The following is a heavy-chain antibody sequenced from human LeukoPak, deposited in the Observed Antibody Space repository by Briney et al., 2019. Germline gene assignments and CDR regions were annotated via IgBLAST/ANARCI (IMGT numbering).Heavy chain of an antibody. D-gene: IGHD3-10*01. CDR2: INPSGGST. Sequence: VASVKLSCKASGYTFTTYYIHWVRQAPGQGLEWMGIINPSGGSTSYGQKLQGRVAMTTDTSTSTAYMELRSLRSDDTAVYYCAREGLWFGELRGASNWFDPWGQGTLVTVSS. V-gene: IGHV1-46*01. J-gene: IGHJ5*02. CDR1: GYTFTTYY. CDR3: AREGLWFGELRGASNWFDP.